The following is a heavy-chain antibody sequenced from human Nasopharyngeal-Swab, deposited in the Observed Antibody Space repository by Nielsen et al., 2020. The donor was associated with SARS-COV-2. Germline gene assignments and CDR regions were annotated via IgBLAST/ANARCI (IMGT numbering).Heavy chain of an antibody. V-gene: IGHV1-2*02. CDR1: GYTFIGYY. Sequence: ASVKVSCKASGYTFIGYYIHWVRQPPGQGLEWRGWIDPNNGATKYAQTFQGRISGTRDTSFSTAYMELSGLRSDDTAVYYCASGSMIAFGGITGKFDYWGQGTLVIVSP. CDR2: IDPNNGAT. D-gene: IGHD3-16*01. J-gene: IGHJ4*02. CDR3: ASGSMIAFGGITGKFDY.